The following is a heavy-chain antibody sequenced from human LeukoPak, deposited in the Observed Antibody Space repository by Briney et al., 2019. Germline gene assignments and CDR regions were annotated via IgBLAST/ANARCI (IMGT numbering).Heavy chain of an antibody. CDR2: INPSGGST. V-gene: IGHV1-46*01. D-gene: IGHD3-3*01. CDR3: GRVPREIFGVVLSDYFDY. J-gene: IGHJ4*02. CDR1: VYTFTFNC. Sequence: GASVKVSFKASVYTFTFNCLHWVWQPPGQGLEWMGIINPSGGSTSYAQKFQGRVTMTRDTSTSTVYMELSSLRSEDTAVYYCGRVPREIFGVVLSDYFDYWGQGTLVTVSS.